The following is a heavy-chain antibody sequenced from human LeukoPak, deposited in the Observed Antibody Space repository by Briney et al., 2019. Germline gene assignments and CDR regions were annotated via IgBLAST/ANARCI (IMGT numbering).Heavy chain of an antibody. CDR2: IYYSGST. J-gene: IGHJ6*02. CDR1: GGSISSGDYY. Sequence: SQTLCLTCTVSGGSISSGDYYWSWIRQPPGKGLEWGGYIYYSGSTYYNPSLKSRVTISVDTSKNQFSLKLSSVTAADTAVYYCARTLKREYRYGPSYYYGMDVWGQGTTVTVSS. CDR3: ARTLKREYRYGPSYYYGMDV. V-gene: IGHV4-30-4*01. D-gene: IGHD5-18*01.